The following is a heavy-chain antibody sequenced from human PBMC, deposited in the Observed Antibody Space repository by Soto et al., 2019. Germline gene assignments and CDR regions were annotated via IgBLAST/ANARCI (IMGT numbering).Heavy chain of an antibody. CDR2: INSDGSVS. CDR1: GFTFTNYW. V-gene: IGHV3-74*01. D-gene: IGHD2-15*01. J-gene: IGHJ6*03. CDR3: ARGDCVGGTCYSLAGSFYYYVDV. Sequence: EVKLVESGGGLVQPGGSLRLSCAASGFTFTNYWLYWVRQAPGKGLVWVSRINSDGSVSSYADSVKGRLTISRDNVKNTLYLKMNCLRAEDTAVYYCARGDCVGGTCYSLAGSFYYYVDVWGKGTTVTVFS.